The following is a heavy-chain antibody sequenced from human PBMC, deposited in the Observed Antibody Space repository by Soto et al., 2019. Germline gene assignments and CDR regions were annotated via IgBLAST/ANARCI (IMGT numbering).Heavy chain of an antibody. CDR2: INPSGGST. D-gene: IGHD3-10*01. CDR3: ARDKNRSGSYYTNAFDI. Sequence: ASVKVSCKASGYTFTSYYMHWVRQAPGQGLEWMGIINPSGGSTSYAQKFQGRVTMTRDTSTSTVYMELSSLRSEDTAVYYCARDKNRSGSYYTNAFDIWGQGTMVTVSS. J-gene: IGHJ3*02. CDR1: GYTFTSYY. V-gene: IGHV1-46*03.